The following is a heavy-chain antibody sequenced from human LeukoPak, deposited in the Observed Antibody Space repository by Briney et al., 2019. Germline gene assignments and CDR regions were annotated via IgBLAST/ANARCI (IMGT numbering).Heavy chain of an antibody. CDR2: IYSGGST. D-gene: IGHD1-26*01. J-gene: IGHJ4*02. CDR3: ARTGDSGSYYFDY. CDR1: GFTVSSNY. Sequence: PGGSLRLSCAASGFTVSSNYMSWDRQAPGKGLEWVSVIYSGGSTYYADSVKGRFTISRHNSKNTLYLQMNSLRAEDTAVYYCARTGDSGSYYFDYWGQGTLVTVSS. V-gene: IGHV3-53*04.